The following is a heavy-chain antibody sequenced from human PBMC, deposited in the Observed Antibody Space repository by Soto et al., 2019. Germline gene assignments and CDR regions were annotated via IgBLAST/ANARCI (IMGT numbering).Heavy chain of an antibody. D-gene: IGHD5-18*01. CDR2: ITPIFGTS. J-gene: IGHJ6*02. CDR3: ASTASFYSYALVV. CDR1: GDRLSRYG. V-gene: IGHV1-69*06. Sequence: SAVKVSCQASGDRLSRYGISLVRQAPGQGLEWMGGITPIFGTSNYAQKLQGRVTITADKSTTTAYMELSSLRSDDTAIYYCASTASFYSYALVVWGQGTKVTVS.